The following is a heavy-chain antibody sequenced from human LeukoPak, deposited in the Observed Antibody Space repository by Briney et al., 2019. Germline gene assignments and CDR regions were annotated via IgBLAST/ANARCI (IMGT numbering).Heavy chain of an antibody. V-gene: IGHV4-39*01. CDR3: ARTYYYDSSGYYYPYYYYGMDV. J-gene: IGHJ6*02. D-gene: IGHD3-22*01. CDR1: GGSISSNSYY. CDR2: MYYSGST. Sequence: SETLSLTCTVSGGSISSNSYYWGWIRQPPGKGLEWIGSMYYSGSTYYNPSLKSRVTISVDTSKNQFSLKLSSVTAVDTAVYYCARTYYYDSSGYYYPYYYYGMDVWGQGTTVTVSS.